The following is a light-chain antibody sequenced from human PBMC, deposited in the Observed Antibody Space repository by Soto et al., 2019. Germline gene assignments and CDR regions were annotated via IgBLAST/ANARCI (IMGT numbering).Light chain of an antibody. Sequence: EIVLTQSPGTLSLSPGERATISCRASQSVSRSYLDWYQQKPGQAPRLLIYGASSRATGIPDRFSGSGSGTDFTLTISRPEPEDFAVYYCQQYGSFTFGPGTKVDIK. CDR1: QSVSRSY. V-gene: IGKV3-20*01. CDR3: QQYGSFT. J-gene: IGKJ3*01. CDR2: GAS.